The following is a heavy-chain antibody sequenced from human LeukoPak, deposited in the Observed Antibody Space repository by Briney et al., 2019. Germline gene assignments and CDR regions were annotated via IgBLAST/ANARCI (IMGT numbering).Heavy chain of an antibody. CDR2: IYYSGST. V-gene: IGHV4-39*07. Sequence: PSETLSLTCTVSGDSISDGSYYWGWIRQPPGKGLEWIGSIYYSGSTYYNPSLKSRVTISVDTSKNQFSLKLSSVTAADTAVYYCARDSVSSGPDYWGQGTLVTVSS. CDR3: ARDSVSSGPDY. J-gene: IGHJ4*02. D-gene: IGHD6-19*01. CDR1: GDSISDGSYY.